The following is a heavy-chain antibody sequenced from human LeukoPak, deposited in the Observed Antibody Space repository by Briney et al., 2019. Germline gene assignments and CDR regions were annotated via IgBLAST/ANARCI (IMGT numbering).Heavy chain of an antibody. D-gene: IGHD6-13*01. V-gene: IGHV4-59*10. Sequence: PSETLSLTCAVYGGSFSGYYWSWIRQPAGKGLEWIGRIDTSGNTNYKPSLKSRVTMSVDTSKKQFSLKLSSVTAADTAVYYCARVSSSWYQDWYFDFWGRGTLVTVSS. J-gene: IGHJ2*01. CDR1: GGSFSGYY. CDR3: ARVSSSWYQDWYFDF. CDR2: IDTSGNT.